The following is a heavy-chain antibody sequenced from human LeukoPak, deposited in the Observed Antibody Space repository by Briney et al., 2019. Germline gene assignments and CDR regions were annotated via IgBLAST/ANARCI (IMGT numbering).Heavy chain of an antibody. CDR3: ARALYRGYYFDY. D-gene: IGHD3-16*01. V-gene: IGHV3-53*01. Sequence: GGSLRLSCAVSGFTVSSNYVSWVRHAPGKGLEWVSFIDSGGSTYYADSVKGRFTISRDNSKNTLYLQMNSLRPEDTAVYYCARALYRGYYFDYWGQGTLVTVSS. CDR2: IDSGGST. CDR1: GFTVSSNY. J-gene: IGHJ4*02.